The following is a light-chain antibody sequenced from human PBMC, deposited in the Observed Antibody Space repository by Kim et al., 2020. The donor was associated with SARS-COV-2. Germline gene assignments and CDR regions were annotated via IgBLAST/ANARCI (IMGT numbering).Light chain of an antibody. V-gene: IGLV3-1*01. J-gene: IGLJ1*01. CDR1: KLVDND. CDR3: QTWDSHTFV. CDR2: QDD. Sequence: VAPGQTVSITCLGDKLVDNDTYWYQQKPGQSPVLVIYQDDKRPSGIPERFSGSNSGDTATLTISGTQPMDEGDYYCQTWDSHTFVFGAGTKVTVL.